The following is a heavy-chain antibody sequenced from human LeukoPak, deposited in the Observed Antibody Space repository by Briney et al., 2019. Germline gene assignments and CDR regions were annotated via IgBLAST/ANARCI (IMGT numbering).Heavy chain of an antibody. CDR2: IYPGDSDT. CDR1: GYSFTSYW. V-gene: IGHV5-51*01. CDR3: ARSPDYYGAGSEAWFDP. D-gene: IGHD3-10*01. Sequence: GEALKISCKGSGYSFTSYWIGWGRQMPGKGLEWMGIIYPGDSDTRYSPSFQGQVTISADKSISTSYLQWSSLKASDTAMYYCARSPDYYGAGSEAWFDPWGQGTLVTVSS. J-gene: IGHJ5*02.